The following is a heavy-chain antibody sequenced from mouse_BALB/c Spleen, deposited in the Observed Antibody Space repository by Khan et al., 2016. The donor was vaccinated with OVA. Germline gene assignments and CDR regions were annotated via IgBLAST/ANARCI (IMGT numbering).Heavy chain of an antibody. CDR1: GFSLTGYG. CDR3: ARAYYDNSREAMDY. Sequence: QVQLKESGPGLVAPSQSLSITCTVSGFSLTGYGVNWVRQPPGKGLEWLGMIWGDGSTDYNSALKSRLSISKDNSKSQVFLKMNSLQTDDTASYSCARAYYDNSREAMDYWGQGTSVTVSS. J-gene: IGHJ4*01. V-gene: IGHV2-6-7*01. CDR2: IWGDGST. D-gene: IGHD2-10*01.